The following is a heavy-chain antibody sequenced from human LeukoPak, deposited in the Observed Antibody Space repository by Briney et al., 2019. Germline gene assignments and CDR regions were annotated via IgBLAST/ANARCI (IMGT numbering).Heavy chain of an antibody. CDR3: ARLFNYGSGSHWSDGMDV. V-gene: IGHV4-59*08. CDR1: GGSISSYY. CDR2: IYYSGST. D-gene: IGHD3-10*01. Sequence: SETLSLTCTVSGGSISSYYWSWIRQPPGKGLEWIGYIYYSGSTNYNPSLKSRVTISVDTSKNQFSLKLSSVTAADTAVYYCARLFNYGSGSHWSDGMDVWGQGTTATVSS. J-gene: IGHJ6*02.